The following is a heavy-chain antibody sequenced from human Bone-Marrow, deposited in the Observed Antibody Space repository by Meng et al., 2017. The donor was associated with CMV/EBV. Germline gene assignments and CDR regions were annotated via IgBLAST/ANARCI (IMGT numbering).Heavy chain of an antibody. Sequence: GESLKISCAASGFTFSSYWMHWVRQAPGKGLVWVSRINSDGSSTSYADSVKGRFTISRDNAKNTLYLQMNSLRAEDTAVYYCARSSGYYYTDYWGQGTLVTFSS. D-gene: IGHD3-3*01. CDR3: ARSSGYYYTDY. V-gene: IGHV3-74*01. CDR1: GFTFSSYW. J-gene: IGHJ4*02. CDR2: INSDGSST.